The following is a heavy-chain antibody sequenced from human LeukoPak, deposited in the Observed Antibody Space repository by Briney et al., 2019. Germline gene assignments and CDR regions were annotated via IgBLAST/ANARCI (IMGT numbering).Heavy chain of an antibody. D-gene: IGHD2-21*01. J-gene: IGHJ6*03. Sequence: ASVKVSCKASGGTFSSYAISWVRQAPGQGLEWMGGIIPIFGTANYAQKFQGRVTITTDESTSTAYMELSSLRSEDTAVYYCAESYCGGDCYSGYYYMDVWGKGTTVTVSS. CDR1: GGTFSSYA. CDR3: AESYCGGDCYSGYYYMDV. V-gene: IGHV1-69*05. CDR2: IIPIFGTA.